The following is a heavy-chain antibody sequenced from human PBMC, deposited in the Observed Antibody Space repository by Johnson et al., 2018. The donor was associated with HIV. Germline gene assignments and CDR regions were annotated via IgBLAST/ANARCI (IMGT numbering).Heavy chain of an antibody. J-gene: IGHJ3*02. V-gene: IGHV3-30*03. Sequence: QVQLVESGGGVVQPGRSLRLSCVASGFTFRSYGMHWVRQAPGKGLEWVAFVSYDGTNEFYADSVKGRFTVSRDSSKNTLFLQMNSLRAEDTAVYYCARAGQLPEDAFDIWGQGTMVTVSS. CDR1: GFTFRSYG. CDR2: VSYDGTNE. CDR3: ARAGQLPEDAFDI. D-gene: IGHD1-7*01.